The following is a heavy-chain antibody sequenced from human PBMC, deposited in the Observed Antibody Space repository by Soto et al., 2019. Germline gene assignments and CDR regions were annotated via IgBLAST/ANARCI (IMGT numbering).Heavy chain of an antibody. J-gene: IGHJ4*02. CDR2: ISSNGGST. D-gene: IGHD3-9*01. CDR3: ARGDLQSGYPSFGY. Sequence: EVPLVESGGGLVQPGGSLRLSFAASGFTFSSYAMHWVRQAPGKGLEYVSAISSNGGSTYYANSVKGRFTISRDNSKNSRYLHMGSLRGEDMAVYYCARGDLQSGYPSFGYWGQGTLVTVSS. V-gene: IGHV3-64*01. CDR1: GFTFSSYA.